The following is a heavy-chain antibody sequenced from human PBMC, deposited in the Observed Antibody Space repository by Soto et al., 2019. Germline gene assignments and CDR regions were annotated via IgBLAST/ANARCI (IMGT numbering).Heavy chain of an antibody. D-gene: IGHD1-26*01. V-gene: IGHV3-53*01. Sequence: GGSLRLSCAASGLTVSSSYMSWVRQAPGKGLQWVSVIYSAGSTYYANSVKGRFTISRDISTNMVYLQMSSLTDEDTAVYSRVSARESQYTSAQCFDIWGKVALATV. J-gene: IGHJ4*02. CDR3: VSARESQYTSAQCFDI. CDR2: IYSAGST. CDR1: GLTVSSSY.